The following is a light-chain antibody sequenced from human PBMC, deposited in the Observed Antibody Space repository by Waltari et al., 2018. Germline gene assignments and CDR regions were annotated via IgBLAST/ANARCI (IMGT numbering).Light chain of an antibody. CDR3: QQYGSSPGIT. V-gene: IGKV3-20*01. Sequence: EIVLTQSPGTLSLSPGERATLSCRASQSVSSSYLAWYQQKPGLAPRLLIYGASSRATGIPDRFSGSGSGTDFTLTISRLEPEDFAVYYCQQYGSSPGITFGGGTKVEIK. CDR2: GAS. CDR1: QSVSSSY. J-gene: IGKJ4*01.